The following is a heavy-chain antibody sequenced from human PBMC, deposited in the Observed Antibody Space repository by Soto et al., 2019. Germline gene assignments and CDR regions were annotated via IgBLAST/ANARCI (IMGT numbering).Heavy chain of an antibody. CDR1: GYTFLSYS. Sequence: QVQLVQSGSEMKKTGASVKVSCKASGYTFLSYSITWVRQAPGKGLEWMGWIDTYTVNTNYEQKFQCRVTMTTDSSTSIAYMELRSLTSDDSAIYYFARDYALADNYGMDVWGQGTTVIVSS. V-gene: IGHV1-18*01. CDR2: IDTYTVNT. D-gene: IGHD4-17*01. CDR3: ARDYALADNYGMDV. J-gene: IGHJ6*02.